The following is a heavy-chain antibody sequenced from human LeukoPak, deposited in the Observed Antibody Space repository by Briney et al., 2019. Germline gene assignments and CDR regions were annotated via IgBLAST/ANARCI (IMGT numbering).Heavy chain of an antibody. Sequence: GGCLRLSCAVPGFRFSNYWMTWVRQAPGKGLEWVANIKHDGSGPSYLDSVKGRFTISRDNARYSLSLQMSSLRAEDTAVYYCARAREITVSGTDYFDYWGQGALVTVSS. D-gene: IGHD6-19*01. J-gene: IGHJ4*02. CDR1: GFRFSNYW. V-gene: IGHV3-7*01. CDR2: IKHDGSGP. CDR3: ARAREITVSGTDYFDY.